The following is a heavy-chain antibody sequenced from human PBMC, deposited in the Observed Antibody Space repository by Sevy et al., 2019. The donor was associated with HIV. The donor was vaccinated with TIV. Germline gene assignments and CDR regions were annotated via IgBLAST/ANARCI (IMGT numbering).Heavy chain of an antibody. J-gene: IGHJ6*02. CDR2: ISAYNGNT. V-gene: IGHV1-18*01. D-gene: IGHD1-1*01. CDR3: SSDVYTTGTRGSYYSYYGMDV. Sequence: ASVKVSCKASGYTFTSYGISWVRQAPGQGLEWMGWISAYNGNTNYTRKLQGRVTMTTDTSTGAAYMELRSLRSDDTAVYYWSSDVYTTGTRGSYYSYYGMDVWGQGTTVTVSS. CDR1: GYTFTSYG.